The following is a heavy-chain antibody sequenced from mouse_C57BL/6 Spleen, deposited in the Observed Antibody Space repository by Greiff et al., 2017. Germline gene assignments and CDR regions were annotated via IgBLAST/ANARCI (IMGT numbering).Heavy chain of an antibody. CDR2: FYPGSGSI. CDR1: GYTFTEYT. D-gene: IGHD2-2*01. V-gene: IGHV1-62-2*01. CDR3: ERHEGGYYGYDGASWFAY. Sequence: QVQLQQSGAELVKPGASVKLSCKASGYTFTEYTIHWVKQRPGQGLEWIGWFYPGSGSIKYNEKIKDKATLTADKSSSTVYMELSRLTSEDSAVYFCERHEGGYYGYDGASWFAYWGQGTLVTVSA. J-gene: IGHJ3*01.